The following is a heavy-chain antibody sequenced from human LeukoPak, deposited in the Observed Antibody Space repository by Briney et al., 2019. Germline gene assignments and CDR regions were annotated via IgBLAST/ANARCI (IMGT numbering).Heavy chain of an antibody. CDR3: ARDMSGYYSDY. Sequence: GASVKVSCKASGYTFTSYYMHWVRQAPGQGLEWMGIINPSGGSTSYAQKFQGRVTMTRDMSTSTVYMELGSLRSEDTAVYYCARDMSGYYSDYWGQGTLVTVSS. V-gene: IGHV1-46*01. CDR2: INPSGGST. J-gene: IGHJ4*02. CDR1: GYTFTSYY. D-gene: IGHD3-3*01.